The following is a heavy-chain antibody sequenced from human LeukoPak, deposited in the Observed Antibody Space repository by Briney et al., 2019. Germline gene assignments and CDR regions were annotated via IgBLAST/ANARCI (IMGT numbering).Heavy chain of an antibody. CDR2: IGTAGDT. Sequence: GGSLRLSCAASGFTFSSYDMHWVRQATGKGLEWVSAIGTAGDTYYPGSVKGRFTISRESAKNSLNLQMNSLRAGDTAVYYCARGIVGATTSNAFDIWGQGTMVTVSS. V-gene: IGHV3-13*01. CDR1: GFTFSSYD. J-gene: IGHJ3*02. CDR3: ARGIVGATTSNAFDI. D-gene: IGHD1-26*01.